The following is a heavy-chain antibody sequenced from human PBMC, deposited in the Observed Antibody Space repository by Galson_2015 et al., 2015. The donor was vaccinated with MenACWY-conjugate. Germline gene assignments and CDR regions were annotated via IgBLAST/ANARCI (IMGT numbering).Heavy chain of an antibody. J-gene: IGHJ4*02. V-gene: IGHV4-59*01. D-gene: IGHD3-3*02. CDR2: MYYSGSA. CDR1: GGSINSYY. Sequence: ETLSLTCTVSGGSINSYYWSWIRQPPGKGLEWIGYMYYSGSANHNPSLKSRVTISVDTSKNQFSLTMTSVTAADTAVYYCARGVNLASMAGYWGQGTLVTVSS. CDR3: ARGVNLASMAGY.